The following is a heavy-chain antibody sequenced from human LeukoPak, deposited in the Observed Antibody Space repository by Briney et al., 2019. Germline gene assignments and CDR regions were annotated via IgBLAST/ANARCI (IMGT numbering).Heavy chain of an antibody. J-gene: IGHJ6*02. Sequence: GGSLCLSCTASGFTFRTNAWSWVRQPPGKGLEWVSTISTTGSDTYYADSAKGRFTISRDNSENTLYLQMNNLRAEDTAIHYCAKVPYSDYGSGRPPFMDVWGQGTTVAVSS. CDR1: GFTFRTNA. V-gene: IGHV3-23*01. CDR2: ISTTGSDT. D-gene: IGHD3-10*01. CDR3: AKVPYSDYGSGRPPFMDV.